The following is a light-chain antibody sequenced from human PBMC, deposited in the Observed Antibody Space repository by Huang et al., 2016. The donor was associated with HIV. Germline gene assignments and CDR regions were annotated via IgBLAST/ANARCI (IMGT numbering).Light chain of an antibody. CDR1: QSITNTY. J-gene: IGKJ4*01. Sequence: EIVLTQSPGTLSWSPGERATLSCRASQSITNTYLAWYQQIPGQAPRLLIYGASDRATGIPDRFSGSGSGTDFTLTISRLEPEDFAIYYCQQYGSPPLTFGGGTKVEIK. V-gene: IGKV3-20*01. CDR3: QQYGSPPLT. CDR2: GAS.